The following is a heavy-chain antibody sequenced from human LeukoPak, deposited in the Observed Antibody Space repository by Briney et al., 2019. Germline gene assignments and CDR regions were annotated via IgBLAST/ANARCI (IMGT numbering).Heavy chain of an antibody. D-gene: IGHD6-13*01. Sequence: SETLSLTCAVSGGSISSGGYSWSWLRQPPGKGLEWIGYIYHSGSTYYNPSLKSRVTISVDRSKNQFSLKLSSVTAADTAVYYCARVWPAAGTHDALDIWGQGTMVTVSS. CDR2: IYHSGST. J-gene: IGHJ3*02. CDR1: GGSISSGGYS. V-gene: IGHV4-30-2*01. CDR3: ARVWPAAGTHDALDI.